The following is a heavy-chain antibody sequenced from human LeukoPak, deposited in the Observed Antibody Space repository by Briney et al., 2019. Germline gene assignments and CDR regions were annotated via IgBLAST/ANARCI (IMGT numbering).Heavy chain of an antibody. J-gene: IGHJ4*02. CDR3: ANHLACGSTSCPPFDS. D-gene: IGHD2-2*01. V-gene: IGHV3-21*01. Sequence: GGSLRLSCAASGFTFSDYSMNWVRQAPGKGLEWVSSISDSGYYIYYTDSVKGRFTISRDNAKNSLYLQMNSLRAEDTAVYYCANHLACGSTSCPPFDSWGQGTLVTVSS. CDR1: GFTFSDYS. CDR2: ISDSGYYI.